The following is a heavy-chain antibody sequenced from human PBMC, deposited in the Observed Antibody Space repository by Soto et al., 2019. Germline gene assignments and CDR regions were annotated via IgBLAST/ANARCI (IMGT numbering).Heavy chain of an antibody. J-gene: IGHJ4*02. Sequence: ASVKVSCKASGYTFTSYGISWVRQAPGQGLEWMGIINPSGGSTSYAQKFQGRVTMTRDTSTSTVYMELSSLRSEDTAVYYCARVLTGGGSWPYGYWGQGTLVTVSS. D-gene: IGHD6-13*01. CDR1: GYTFTSYG. V-gene: IGHV1-46*01. CDR3: ARVLTGGGSWPYGY. CDR2: INPSGGST.